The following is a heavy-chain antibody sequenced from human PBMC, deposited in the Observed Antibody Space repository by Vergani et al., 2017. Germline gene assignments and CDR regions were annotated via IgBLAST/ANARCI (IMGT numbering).Heavy chain of an antibody. CDR3: ARDGGLDYDFWSGPYYMDV. CDR2: IYHSGST. Sequence: QVQLQESGPGLVKPSETLSLTCTVSGYSISSGYYWVWIRQPPGKGLEWIGSIYHSGSTYYNPSLKSRVTISVDTSKNQFSLKLRSVTAADTAVYYCARDGGLDYDFWSGPYYMDVWGKGTTVTVSS. V-gene: IGHV4-38-2*02. D-gene: IGHD3-3*01. CDR1: GYSISSGYY. J-gene: IGHJ6*03.